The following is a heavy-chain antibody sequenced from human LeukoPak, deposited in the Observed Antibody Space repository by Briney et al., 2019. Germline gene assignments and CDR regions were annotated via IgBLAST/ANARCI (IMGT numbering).Heavy chain of an antibody. CDR2: ISYDGSNK. D-gene: IGHD2-2*01. CDR1: GFTFSSYA. J-gene: IGHJ3*02. Sequence: GGSLRLSCAASGFTFSSYAMHWVRQAPGKGLEWVAVISYDGSNKYYADSVKGRFTISRDNSKNTLYLQMNSLRAEDTAVYYCARDSIVVVPAAPPGAFDIWGQGTMVTVSS. CDR3: ARDSIVVVPAAPPGAFDI. V-gene: IGHV3-30-3*01.